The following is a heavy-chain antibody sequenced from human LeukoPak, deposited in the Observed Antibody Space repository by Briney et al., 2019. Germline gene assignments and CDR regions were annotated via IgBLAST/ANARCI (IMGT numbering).Heavy chain of an antibody. CDR1: GGTFSSYA. Sequence: SVKVSCKASGGTFSSYAISWVRQAPGQGLEWMGSIIPIFGTANYAQKFQGRVTITADKSTSTAYMELSSLRSEDTAVYYCARTNSITIFGVVTRLDGWFDPWGQGTLVTVSS. V-gene: IGHV1-69*06. J-gene: IGHJ5*02. CDR3: ARTNSITIFGVVTRLDGWFDP. D-gene: IGHD3-3*01. CDR2: IIPIFGTA.